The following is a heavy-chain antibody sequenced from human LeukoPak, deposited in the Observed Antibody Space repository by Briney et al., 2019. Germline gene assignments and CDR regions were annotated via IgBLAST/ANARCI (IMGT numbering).Heavy chain of an antibody. V-gene: IGHV3-23*01. CDR3: ARSVYFGVDV. CDR2: ISGYIT. D-gene: IGHD5/OR15-5a*01. Sequence: GGSLRLSCAASGFTFSGSAMSWVRQAPGEGLEWISSISGYITYYADSVKGRFTISRDTSKNTLYLQMNALRAEDTAVYYCARSVYFGVDVWGQGTTVTVSS. CDR1: GFTFSGSA. J-gene: IGHJ6*02.